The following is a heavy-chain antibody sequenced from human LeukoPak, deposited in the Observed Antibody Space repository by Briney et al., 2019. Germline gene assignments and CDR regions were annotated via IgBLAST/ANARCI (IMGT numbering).Heavy chain of an antibody. V-gene: IGHV3-7*01. D-gene: IGHD3-22*01. J-gene: IGHJ4*02. CDR1: GFTFSSYE. Sequence: GGSLRLSCAASGFTFSSYEMNWVRQAPGKGLEWVANIKQDGSEKYYVDSVKGRFTISRDNAKNSLYLQMNSLRAEDTAVYYCAREDSSGYYPFDYWGQGTLVTVSS. CDR2: IKQDGSEK. CDR3: AREDSSGYYPFDY.